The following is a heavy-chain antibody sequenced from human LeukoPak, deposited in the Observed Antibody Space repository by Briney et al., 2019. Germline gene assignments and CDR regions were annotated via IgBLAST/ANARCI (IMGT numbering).Heavy chain of an antibody. Sequence: PSETLTLTCTVSGGSISSSSYYWGWTRQPPGKGLEWIGSIYYSGSTYYNPSLKSRVTISVDTSKNQFSLKLSSVTAAGTAVYYCAFQTYYYDSSGYPFDYWGQGTLVTVSS. V-gene: IGHV4-39*07. CDR1: GGSISSSSYY. J-gene: IGHJ4*02. CDR2: IYYSGST. D-gene: IGHD3-22*01. CDR3: AFQTYYYDSSGYPFDY.